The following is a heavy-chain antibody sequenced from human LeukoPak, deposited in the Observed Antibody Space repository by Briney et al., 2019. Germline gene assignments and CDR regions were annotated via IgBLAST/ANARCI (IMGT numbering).Heavy chain of an antibody. CDR3: ARRGSWYLDYYYMDV. J-gene: IGHJ6*03. CDR2: IIPIFGTA. D-gene: IGHD6-13*01. Sequence: SVKVSCKASGGTFSSYAISWVRQAPGQGLEWMGGIIPIFGTANCAQKFQGRVTITADESTSTAYMELSSLRSEDTAVYYCARRGSWYLDYYYMDVWGKGTTVTVSS. CDR1: GGTFSSYA. V-gene: IGHV1-69*01.